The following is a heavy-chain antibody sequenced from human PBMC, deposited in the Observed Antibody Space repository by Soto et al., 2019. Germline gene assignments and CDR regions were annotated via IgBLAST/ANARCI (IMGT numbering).Heavy chain of an antibody. Sequence: SETLSLTCTVSGGSISSSYWSWIRQPPGKGLEWIGYIYDSGSTYYNSSLKSRVTMSVDTSKNQFSLKLNSVTAADTAVYYCARVAVAGTRVDYWGQGTLVTVSS. CDR3: ARVAVAGTRVDY. CDR2: IYDSGST. D-gene: IGHD6-19*01. V-gene: IGHV4-59*08. CDR1: GGSISSSY. J-gene: IGHJ4*02.